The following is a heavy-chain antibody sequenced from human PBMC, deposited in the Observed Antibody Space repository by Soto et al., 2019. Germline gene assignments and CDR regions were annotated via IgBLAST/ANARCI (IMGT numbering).Heavy chain of an antibody. Sequence: ASVKFSCKASVYTFSNYGISWVRQAPGQGLEWMGWISGYNGNTAYARNLQDRITMTIDAPTTTAYMELRSLRSDDTAVYYCASPGQNRDRPLAFWGQGTPVTVSS. J-gene: IGHJ4*02. D-gene: IGHD1-1*01. V-gene: IGHV1-18*04. CDR1: VYTFSNYG. CDR2: ISGYNGNT. CDR3: ASPGQNRDRPLAF.